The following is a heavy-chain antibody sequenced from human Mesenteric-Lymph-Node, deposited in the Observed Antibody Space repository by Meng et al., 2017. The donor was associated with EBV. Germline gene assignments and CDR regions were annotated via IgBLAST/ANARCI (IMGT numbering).Heavy chain of an antibody. CDR3: ANVPYNY. J-gene: IGHJ4*02. CDR2: TSGSGATT. V-gene: IGHV3-23*01. Sequence: LEVGGGLVQPGGSMRLSCAASGFTFSNYGMSWVRQAPGKGLEWVSGTSGSGATTYYAESVKGRFTMSRDNPGNTLFLQMNSLRVEDTAVYYCANVPYNYWGQGTLVIVSS. CDR1: GFTFSNYG. D-gene: IGHD2-2*01.